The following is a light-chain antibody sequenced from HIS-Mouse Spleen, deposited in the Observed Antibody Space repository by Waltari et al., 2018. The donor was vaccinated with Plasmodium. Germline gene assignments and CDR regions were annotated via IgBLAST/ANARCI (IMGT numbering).Light chain of an antibody. V-gene: IGKV1-33*01. CDR3: QQYDNLPLT. J-gene: IGKJ4*01. Sequence: DIQMTQSPSSLSASVGDRVTITCQASHDISNYLNWYQQKPGKAPKPLIYDASNLETGVPSRFSGSGSGTDFTFTISSLQPEDIATYYCQQYDNLPLTFGGGTKVEIK. CDR2: DAS. CDR1: HDISNY.